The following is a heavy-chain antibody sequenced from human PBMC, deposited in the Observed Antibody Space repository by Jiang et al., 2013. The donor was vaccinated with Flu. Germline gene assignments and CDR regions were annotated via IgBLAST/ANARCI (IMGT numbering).Heavy chain of an antibody. V-gene: IGHV1-2*02. CDR2: INPNSGGT. CDR3: AREYLDSPRSSAWFGFPVFDYYYGMDV. Sequence: VQLVESGAEVKKPGASVKVSCKASGYTFTGYYMHWVRQAPGQGLEWMGWINPNSGGTNYAQKFQGSVTMTRDTSISTAYMELSRLRSDDTAVYYCAREYLDSPRSSAWFGFPVFDYYYGMDVVGPRDHGHRLL. J-gene: IGHJ6*02. CDR1: GYTFTGYY. D-gene: IGHD3-10*01.